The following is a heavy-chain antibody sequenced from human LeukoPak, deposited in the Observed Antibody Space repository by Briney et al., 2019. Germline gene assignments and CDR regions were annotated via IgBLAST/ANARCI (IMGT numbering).Heavy chain of an antibody. CDR1: GFTFSSYD. CDR2: ISDSGTST. Sequence: GGALRLSCAASGFTFSSYDMTWVRQAPGRGLEWVSGISDSGTSTYSADSVKGRFTISRDNSKNTLYLHMSSLRVEDTAVFYCARVAPPLDDYIRGSFHYYFDYWGQGTPVTVSS. V-gene: IGHV3-23*01. D-gene: IGHD3-16*01. J-gene: IGHJ4*02. CDR3: ARVAPPLDDYIRGSFHYYFDY.